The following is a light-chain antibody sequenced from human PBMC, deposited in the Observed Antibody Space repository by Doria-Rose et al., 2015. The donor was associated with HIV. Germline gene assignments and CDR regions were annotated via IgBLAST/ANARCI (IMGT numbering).Light chain of an antibody. CDR1: PSITRW. Sequence: DIRLTQSPSTLSASVGDSVTITCRASPSITRWLAWYQQKTWIAPKLLIYKASLLESGVPSRFSGSGSGTEFTLTISSLQPDDFATYYCQQYNSYSPWTFGPGTKLKIK. V-gene: IGKV1-5*03. CDR2: KAS. J-gene: IGKJ2*02. CDR3: QQYNSYSPWT.